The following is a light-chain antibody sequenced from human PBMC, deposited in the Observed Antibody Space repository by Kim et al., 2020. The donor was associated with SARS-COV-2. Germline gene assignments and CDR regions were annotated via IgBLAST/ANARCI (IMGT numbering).Light chain of an antibody. V-gene: IGKV1-5*03. CDR2: LAS. J-gene: IGKJ2*01. CDR3: QHYSRFPYT. Sequence: SESVGGRVTITCRASENIGTWLAWYQQKPGRAPSLLIYLASTLESGVPSRFSGTGSGTEFSLSITSLQPDDFATYYCQHYSRFPYTFGQGTKLEI. CDR1: ENIGTW.